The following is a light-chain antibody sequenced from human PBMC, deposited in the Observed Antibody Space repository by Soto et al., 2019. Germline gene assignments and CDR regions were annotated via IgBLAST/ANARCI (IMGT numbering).Light chain of an antibody. CDR3: QQRSNWPIT. Sequence: EIVLTQSPATLSLSPGERSTLSCMASQSVSRYLAWYQQKPGQSPRLLIYDAYNRATGIPARFSGSGSGTDFTLTISSLEPEDFAVYYCQQRSNWPITFGQGTRLDIK. CDR2: DAY. J-gene: IGKJ5*01. CDR1: QSVSRY. V-gene: IGKV3-11*01.